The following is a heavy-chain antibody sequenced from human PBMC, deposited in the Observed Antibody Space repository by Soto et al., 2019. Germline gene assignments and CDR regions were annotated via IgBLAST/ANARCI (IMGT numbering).Heavy chain of an antibody. Sequence: EVQLVESGGGLVKPGGSLRLSCAASGFTFSNAWMSWVRQAPGKGLEWVGRISGDGSSTTYADSVRGRFTISRDNAKNTVYLQMDSLRAEDTAVYYCARSLPGTYGAFDLWGQGTMVTVSS. CDR3: ARSLPGTYGAFDL. CDR2: ISGDGSST. D-gene: IGHD1-7*01. CDR1: GFTFSNAW. V-gene: IGHV3-74*02. J-gene: IGHJ3*01.